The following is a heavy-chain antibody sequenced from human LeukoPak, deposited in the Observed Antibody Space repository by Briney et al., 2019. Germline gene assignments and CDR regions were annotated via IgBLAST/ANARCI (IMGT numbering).Heavy chain of an antibody. CDR1: GFTFSSYA. J-gene: IGHJ4*02. Sequence: GGSLRLSSAASGFTFSSYAMSWVRQAPGKGLEWVSAISGSGGSTYYADSVKGRFTISRDNSKNILYLQMNSLRAEDTAVYFCARGSATHQYSFDYWGQGTLVTVSS. D-gene: IGHD2-15*01. V-gene: IGHV3-23*01. CDR2: ISGSGGST. CDR3: ARGSATHQYSFDY.